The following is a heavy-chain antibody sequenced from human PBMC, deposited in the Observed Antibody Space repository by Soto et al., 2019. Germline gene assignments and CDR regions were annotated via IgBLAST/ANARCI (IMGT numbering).Heavy chain of an antibody. J-gene: IGHJ6*02. CDR2: IRSKANSYAT. D-gene: IGHD4-4*01. CDR1: GFTFSGSA. V-gene: IGHV3-73*01. Sequence: GGSLRLSCAASGFTFSGSAMHWVRQASGKGLEWVGRIRSKANSYATAYAASVKGRFTISRDDSKNTAYLQMNSLKTEDTAVYYCTRHVVPYSSSRPYYYGMDVWGQGTTVTVSS. CDR3: TRHVVPYSSSRPYYYGMDV.